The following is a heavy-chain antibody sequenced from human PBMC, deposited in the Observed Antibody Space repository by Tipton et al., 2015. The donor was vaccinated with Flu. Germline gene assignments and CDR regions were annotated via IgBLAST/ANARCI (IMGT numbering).Heavy chain of an antibody. CDR2: IFHTGST. D-gene: IGHD3-22*01. J-gene: IGHJ3*02. V-gene: IGHV4-38-2*01. Sequence: TLSLTCAVSGYSISSDYYWGWIRQPPGKGLEWIGNIFHTGSTYYNPSLKSRVTLSVDTSKNQFSLKLSSVTAADTAVYYCARNNYYDSSGYYSSRGFDIWGQGTMVNVSS. CDR3: ARNNYYDSSGYYSSRGFDI. CDR1: GYSISSDYY.